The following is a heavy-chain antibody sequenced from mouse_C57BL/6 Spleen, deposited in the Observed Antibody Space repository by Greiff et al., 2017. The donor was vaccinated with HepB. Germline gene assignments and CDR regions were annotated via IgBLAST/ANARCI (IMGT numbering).Heavy chain of an antibody. D-gene: IGHD1-1*01. Sequence: VMLVESGAELVRPGTSVKVSCKASGYAFTNYLIEWVKQRPGQGLEWIGVINPGSGGTNYNEKFKGKATLTADKSSSTAYMQLSSLTSEDSAVYFCARKGHYGSSYGEDYFDYWGQGTTLTVSS. CDR3: ARKGHYGSSYGEDYFDY. CDR1: GYAFTNYL. J-gene: IGHJ2*01. CDR2: INPGSGGT. V-gene: IGHV1-54*01.